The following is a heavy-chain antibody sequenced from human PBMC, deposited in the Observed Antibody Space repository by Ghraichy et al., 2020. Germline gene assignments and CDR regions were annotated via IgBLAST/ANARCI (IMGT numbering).Heavy chain of an antibody. J-gene: IGHJ4*02. CDR1: GFTFSSYA. CDR3: ARVDYGDYSSTPFDY. D-gene: IGHD4-17*01. Sequence: GGSLRLSCAASGFTFSSYAMHWVRQAPGKGLEWVAVISYDGSNKYYADSVKGRFTISRDNSKNTLYLQMNSLRAEDTAVYYCARVDYGDYSSTPFDYWGQGTLVTVSS. CDR2: ISYDGSNK. V-gene: IGHV3-30*04.